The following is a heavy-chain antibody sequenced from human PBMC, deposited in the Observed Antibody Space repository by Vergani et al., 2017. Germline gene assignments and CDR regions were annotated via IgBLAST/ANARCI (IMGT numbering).Heavy chain of an antibody. V-gene: IGHV3-48*01. CDR2: ISGSRSTI. D-gene: IGHD3-10*01. J-gene: IGHJ4*02. CDR3: ARSSYGSGSYHPQPFDY. CDR1: GFTFSSYS. Sequence: EVQLVESGGGLVQPGGSLRLSCAASGFTFSSYSMNWVRQAPGKGLEWVSDISGSRSTIYYADSVKGRFTISRDNAKNSVYLQMNSLTAEDTAVYYCARSSYGSGSYHPQPFDYWGQGTLVTVSS.